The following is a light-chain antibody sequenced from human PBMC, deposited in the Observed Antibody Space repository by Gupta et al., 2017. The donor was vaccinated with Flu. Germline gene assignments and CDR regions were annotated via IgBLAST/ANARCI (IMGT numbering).Light chain of an antibody. CDR1: SSDVGGYTY. Sequence: SGTISCTGTSSDVGGYTYVSWYQQHPGKAPKLMIYEVSNRPSGISNRFSGSKSGSTASLTISGLQAEDEGNYYCSSYAGSDTWVFGGGTKLTVL. CDR2: EVS. CDR3: SSYAGSDTWV. V-gene: IGLV2-11*03. J-gene: IGLJ3*02.